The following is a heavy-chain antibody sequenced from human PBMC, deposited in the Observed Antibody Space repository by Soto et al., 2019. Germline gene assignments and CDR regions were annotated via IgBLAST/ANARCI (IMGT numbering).Heavy chain of an antibody. CDR3: GRVPYYDGMGV. D-gene: IGHD3-3*01. Sequence: PGGSLRLPCAGSGFMFSSYWMSWVRQAPGKGLEWVANIRHDGSEKYYVDSVKCRFSISRDNAKNSLYLQMNSLRAEDTAAYYCGRVPYYDGMGVLGQGTTVTVSS. J-gene: IGHJ6*02. V-gene: IGHV3-7*03. CDR1: GFMFSSYW. CDR2: IRHDGSEK.